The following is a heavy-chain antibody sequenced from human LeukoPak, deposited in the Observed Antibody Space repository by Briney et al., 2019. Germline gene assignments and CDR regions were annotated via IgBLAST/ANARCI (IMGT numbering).Heavy chain of an antibody. J-gene: IGHJ4*02. D-gene: IGHD3-22*01. CDR3: ASGGPYYYDSSCYYYY. Sequence: ASVNLSCKASGYTFTSYGISWVRQAPGQGLERMGWISAYNGNTNYEQKLKSRVTMTTDTSTSTAYMELSSVRSEDTAVYYCASGGPYYYDSSCYYYYWGQGTLVTVSS. CDR1: GYTFTSYG. V-gene: IGHV1-18*01. CDR2: ISAYNGNT.